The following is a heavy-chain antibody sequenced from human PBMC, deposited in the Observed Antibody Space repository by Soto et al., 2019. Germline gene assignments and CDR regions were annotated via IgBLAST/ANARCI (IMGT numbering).Heavy chain of an antibody. D-gene: IGHD3-10*01. CDR1: GFTFSSYG. Sequence: QVQLVESGGGVVQPGRSLRLSCAASGFTFSSYGMHWVRQAPGKGLEWVAVISYDGSNKYYADSVKGRFTISRDNSKNTRYLQMNTLRAEDTAVYYCAKNYGSGSSHLTYWGQATLVTVSS. J-gene: IGHJ4*02. CDR2: ISYDGSNK. V-gene: IGHV3-30*18. CDR3: AKNYGSGSSHLTY.